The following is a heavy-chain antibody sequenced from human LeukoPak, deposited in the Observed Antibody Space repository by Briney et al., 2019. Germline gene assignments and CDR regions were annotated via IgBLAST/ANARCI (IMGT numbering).Heavy chain of an antibody. Sequence: SVKVSCKASGYTFTSYGISWVQQAPGQGLEWMGWISAYNGNTNYAQKLQGRVTMTTDTSTSTAYMELRSLRSDDTAVYYCARDSGYDSSGYYYYWGQGTLVTVSS. D-gene: IGHD3-22*01. V-gene: IGHV1-18*01. CDR3: ARDSGYDSSGYYYY. J-gene: IGHJ4*02. CDR1: GYTFTSYG. CDR2: ISAYNGNT.